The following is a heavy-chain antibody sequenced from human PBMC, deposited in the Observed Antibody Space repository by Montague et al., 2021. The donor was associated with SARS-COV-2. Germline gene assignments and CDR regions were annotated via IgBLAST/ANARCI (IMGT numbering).Heavy chain of an antibody. D-gene: IGHD6-19*01. CDR2: IWYDGSNK. CDR3: AREGSGYSSGWYGYYYYGMDV. J-gene: IGHJ6*02. CDR1: GFTFSSYG. Sequence: SLRLSCAASGFTFSSYGMHWVRQAPGKGLEWVAVIWYDGSNKYYADSVKGRFTISRDNSKNTLYLQMDSLRAEDTAVYYCAREGSGYSSGWYGYYYYGMDVWGQGTTVTVSS. V-gene: IGHV3-33*01.